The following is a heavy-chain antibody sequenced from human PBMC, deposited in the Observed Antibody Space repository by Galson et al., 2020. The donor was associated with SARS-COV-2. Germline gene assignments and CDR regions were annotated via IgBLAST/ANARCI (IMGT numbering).Heavy chain of an antibody. V-gene: IGHV4-39*01. J-gene: IGHJ6*02. D-gene: IGHD3-9*01. CDR3: ARHPVLRYFDWLSHYYGMDV. Sequence: SETLSLTCTVSGGPISSSSYYWGWIRQTPGKGPEWIGRIYYSGSTYYNPSLKSRVTISVDTSKNQFPLKLSSVTAADTAVYYCARHPVLRYFDWLSHYYGMDVWGQGTTVTVSS. CDR1: GGPISSSSYY. CDR2: IYYSGST.